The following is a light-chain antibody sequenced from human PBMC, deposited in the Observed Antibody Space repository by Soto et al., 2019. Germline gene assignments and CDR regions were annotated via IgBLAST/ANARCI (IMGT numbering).Light chain of an antibody. V-gene: IGLV4-69*01. CDR1: SGHSNYA. J-gene: IGLJ2*01. CDR2: LNSDGSH. Sequence: QPVLTQSPSASASLGASVKLTCTLSSGHSNYAIAWHQQQSEKGPRYLMKLNSDGSHSNGDGIPDRFSGSSSGADRYLTISSLQYEDDADYYCQTWGSGIVVFGGGTKLTVL. CDR3: QTWGSGIVV.